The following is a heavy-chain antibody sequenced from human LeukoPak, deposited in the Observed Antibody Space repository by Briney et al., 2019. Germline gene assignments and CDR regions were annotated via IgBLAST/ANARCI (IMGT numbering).Heavy chain of an antibody. D-gene: IGHD4-17*01. CDR1: GFTFSNAW. Sequence: GGSLRLSCAASGFTFSNAWMSWVRQAPGKGLEWVGRIKSKTDGGTTDYAAPVKGRFTIYRDDSKNTLYLQMNSLRAEDTAVYYCAREVYGDYDPLYYYYYMDVWGKGTTVTVSS. CDR3: AREVYGDYDPLYYYYYMDV. J-gene: IGHJ6*03. V-gene: IGHV3-15*01. CDR2: IKSKTDGGTT.